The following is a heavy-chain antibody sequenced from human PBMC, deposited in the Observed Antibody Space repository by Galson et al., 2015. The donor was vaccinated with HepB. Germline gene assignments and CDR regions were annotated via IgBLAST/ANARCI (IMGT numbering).Heavy chain of an antibody. V-gene: IGHV1-2*06. Sequence: SVKVSCKASGYSFIDYYIHWVRQAPGQGLESMGRINPNSGGTYSAQRFQGRVTMTRDTSISTAYMELSSLRSDDTAVYYCARVIIGLHIDYWGQGSLVTVSS. CDR1: GYSFIDYY. J-gene: IGHJ4*02. CDR2: INPNSGGT. D-gene: IGHD3/OR15-3a*01. CDR3: ARVIIGLHIDY.